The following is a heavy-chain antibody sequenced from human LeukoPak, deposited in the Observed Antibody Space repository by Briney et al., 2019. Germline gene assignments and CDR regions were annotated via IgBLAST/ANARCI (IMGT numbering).Heavy chain of an antibody. CDR2: IYYSGST. CDR3: ARLHSSGYYPYYFDY. Sequence: LETLSLTCTAPGGSISSSSYYWGWIRQPPGKGLEWIGSIYYSGSTYYNPSLKSRVTISVDTSKNQFSLKLSSVTAADTAVYYCARLHSSGYYPYYFDYWGQGTPVTVSS. D-gene: IGHD3-22*01. V-gene: IGHV4-39*01. CDR1: GGSISSSSYY. J-gene: IGHJ4*02.